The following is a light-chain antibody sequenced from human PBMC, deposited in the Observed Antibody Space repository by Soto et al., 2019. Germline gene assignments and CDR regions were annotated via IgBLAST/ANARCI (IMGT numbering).Light chain of an antibody. CDR2: AAS. CDR1: PVISTS. Sequence: GESFTITCRASPVISTSLAWYQVKPGKAPKLLIYAASTLESGVPSRFSATVSGTEFSLTITSLQPEDFATYYCPPLVDSPITLRPGTRLQLK. J-gene: IGKJ5*01. CDR3: PPLVDSPIT. V-gene: IGKV1-9*01.